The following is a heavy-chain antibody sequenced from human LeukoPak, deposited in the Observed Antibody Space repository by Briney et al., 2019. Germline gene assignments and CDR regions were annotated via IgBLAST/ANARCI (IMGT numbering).Heavy chain of an antibody. D-gene: IGHD3-3*01. V-gene: IGHV5-51*01. Sequence: GESLKIFCKGSGYSFTSYWIGWVRQMPGKGLEWRGIIYPGDSDTRYSPSFQGQVTISADKSISTAYLQWSSLKASDTATYYCARRVSTLDYDFWSGSMDVWGKGTTVTVSS. CDR3: ARRVSTLDYDFWSGSMDV. J-gene: IGHJ6*03. CDR1: GYSFTSYW. CDR2: IYPGDSDT.